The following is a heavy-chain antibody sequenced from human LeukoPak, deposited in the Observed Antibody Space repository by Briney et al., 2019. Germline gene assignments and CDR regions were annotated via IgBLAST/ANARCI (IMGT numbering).Heavy chain of an antibody. J-gene: IGHJ4*02. CDR1: GYTFTSYY. D-gene: IGHD2/OR15-2a*01. CDR2: INPSGGST. Sequence: GASVKVSCKASGYTFTSYYMHWVRQAPGQGLEWMGIINPSGGSTSYAQKFQGRATMTRDTSTSTVYMELSSLRSEDTAVYYCARDSREVDLGSVLLYYFDYWGQGTLVTVSS. CDR3: ARDSREVDLGSVLLYYFDY. V-gene: IGHV1-46*01.